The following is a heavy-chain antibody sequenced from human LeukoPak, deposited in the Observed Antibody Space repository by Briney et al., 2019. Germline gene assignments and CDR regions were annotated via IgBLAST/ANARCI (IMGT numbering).Heavy chain of an antibody. CDR2: ISAYNGNT. V-gene: IGHV1-18*01. D-gene: IGHD3-22*01. CDR1: GGTFSSYA. Sequence: ASVKVSCKASGGTFSSYAISWVRQAPGQGLEWMGWISAYNGNTNYAQKLQGRVTMTTDTSTSTAYMELRSLRSDDTAVYYCARDRYYDSSGYYVDWGQGTLVTVSS. CDR3: ARDRYYDSSGYYVD. J-gene: IGHJ4*02.